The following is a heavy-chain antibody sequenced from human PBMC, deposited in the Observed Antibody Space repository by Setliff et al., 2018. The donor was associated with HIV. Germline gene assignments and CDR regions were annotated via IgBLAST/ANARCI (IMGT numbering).Heavy chain of an antibody. V-gene: IGHV4-31*11. D-gene: IGHD3-16*02. CDR3: AREIVRVALDI. CDR2: IYYNGIT. J-gene: IGHJ3*02. CDR1: QETFNNGAYY. Sequence: PSETLSLTWGRLQETFNNGAYYWSWIPHQPGRGLEWIGNIYYNGITHYNPPLKSRLSISIDTSKNQFYLQLNSVTAADTSVFYCAREIVRVALDIWGPGTAVTVSS.